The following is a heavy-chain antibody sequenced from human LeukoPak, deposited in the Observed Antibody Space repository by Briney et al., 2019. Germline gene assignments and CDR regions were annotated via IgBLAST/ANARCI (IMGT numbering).Heavy chain of an antibody. D-gene: IGHD6-13*01. CDR1: GFTCSSYS. J-gene: IGHJ4*02. V-gene: IGHV3-23*01. CDR2: ISGSGGST. Sequence: GGSLRLSCAASGFTCSSYSMSWVRQAPGKGLEWVSAISGSGGSTYYADSVKGRFTISRDNSKNTLYLQMNSLRAEDTAVYYCATAYSSSWYYFDYWGQGTLVTVSS. CDR3: ATAYSSSWYYFDY.